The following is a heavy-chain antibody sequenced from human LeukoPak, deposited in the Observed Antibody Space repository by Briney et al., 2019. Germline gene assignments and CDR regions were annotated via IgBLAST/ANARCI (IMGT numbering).Heavy chain of an antibody. J-gene: IGHJ5*02. V-gene: IGHV1-69*04. CDR2: IIPILGIA. CDR1: GGTFSSYA. Sequence: SVKVSCKASGGTFSSYAISWVRQAPGQGLEWMGRIIPILGIANYAQKFQGRVTITADKSTSTAYMELSSLRSEDTAVYYCARGYSSGRGWFDPWGQGTLVTVSS. D-gene: IGHD6-19*01. CDR3: ARGYSSGRGWFDP.